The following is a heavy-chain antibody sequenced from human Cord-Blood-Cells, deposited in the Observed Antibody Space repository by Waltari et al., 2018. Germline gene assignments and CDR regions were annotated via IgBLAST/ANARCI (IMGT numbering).Heavy chain of an antibody. Sequence: QITLKASGPTLVKPTQTLTLTCTFSGFSLSTSGVGVGWIRQPQGKALEWRALIYWDDDKRYSPSLKSRLTITKDTSKNQVVLTMTSRDHVDTATYYCAHSSSSFDYWGQGTLVTVSS. D-gene: IGHD6-6*01. J-gene: IGHJ4*02. V-gene: IGHV2-5*02. CDR1: GFSLSTSGVG. CDR2: IYWDDDK. CDR3: AHSSSSFDY.